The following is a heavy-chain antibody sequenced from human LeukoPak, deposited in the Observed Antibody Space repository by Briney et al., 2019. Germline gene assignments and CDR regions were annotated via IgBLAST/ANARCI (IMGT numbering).Heavy chain of an antibody. Sequence: PSETLSLTCAVYGGSFSGYYWSWIRQPPGKGLEWIGEINHSGSTNYNPSLKSRVTISVDTSKNQFSLKLSSVTAADTAVYYCARAGEYSGYDFNYWGQGTLVTVSS. CDR1: GGSFSGYY. CDR2: INHSGST. D-gene: IGHD5-12*01. V-gene: IGHV4-34*01. J-gene: IGHJ4*02. CDR3: ARAGEYSGYDFNY.